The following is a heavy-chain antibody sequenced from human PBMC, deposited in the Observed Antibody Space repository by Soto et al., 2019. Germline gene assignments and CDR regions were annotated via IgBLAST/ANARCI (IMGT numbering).Heavy chain of an antibody. J-gene: IGHJ2*01. V-gene: IGHV3-9*01. D-gene: IGHD2-15*01. CDR2: ISWNSGSI. Sequence: EVQLVESGGGLVQPGRSLRLSCAASGFSFDDYAMHWVRQAPGKGLEWVSGISWNSGSIGYADSVKGRFTISRDNAKNSLDLQMNSLRAEDTALYYCAKGIVVVVAPAPFDLWGRGTLVTVSS. CDR3: AKGIVVVVAPAPFDL. CDR1: GFSFDDYA.